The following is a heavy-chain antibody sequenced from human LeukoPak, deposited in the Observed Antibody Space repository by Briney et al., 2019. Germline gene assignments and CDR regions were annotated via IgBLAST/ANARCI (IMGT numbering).Heavy chain of an antibody. J-gene: IGHJ3*02. D-gene: IGHD3-16*01. Sequence: SETLSLTCTVSGGSISSSSYSWGWIRQPPGKGLEWIGNIYYSGSGSTYYKPSLKSRVTISVDTSKNQFSLKLISVTAADTAVYYCARGGSRKRDAFDIWDQGTMVSVSS. CDR1: GGSISSSSYS. V-gene: IGHV4-39*01. CDR3: ARGGSRKRDAFDI. CDR2: IYYSGSGST.